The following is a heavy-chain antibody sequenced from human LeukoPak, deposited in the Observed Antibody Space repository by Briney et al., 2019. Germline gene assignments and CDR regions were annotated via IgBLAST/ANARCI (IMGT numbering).Heavy chain of an antibody. J-gene: IGHJ5*02. CDR2: GSDSGGT. CDR1: GESLNGHY. Sequence: PSETLSLTCAVYGESLNGHYWSWIRQPPGKGLEWIGEGSDSGGTKFNPSLKSRVTISADTSKNQFSLKLTSVTAADTAVYHCAKNGQTGFSFDPWGQGTLVTVSS. CDR3: AKNGQTGFSFDP. D-gene: IGHD1-1*01. V-gene: IGHV4-34*01.